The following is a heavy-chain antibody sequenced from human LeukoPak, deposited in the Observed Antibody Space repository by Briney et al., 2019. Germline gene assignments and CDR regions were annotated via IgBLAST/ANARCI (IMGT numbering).Heavy chain of an antibody. CDR3: ARVIVRGSGRRNYWFDP. V-gene: IGHV4-38-2*02. J-gene: IGHJ5*02. Sequence: SETLSLTCTVSGYSISSGYYWGWIRQPPGKGLEWIGSIYYSGSTYYNPSLKSRVTISVDTSKNQFSLKLSSVTAADTAVYYCARVIVRGSGRRNYWFDPWGQGTLVTVSS. D-gene: IGHD3-10*01. CDR1: GYSISSGYY. CDR2: IYYSGST.